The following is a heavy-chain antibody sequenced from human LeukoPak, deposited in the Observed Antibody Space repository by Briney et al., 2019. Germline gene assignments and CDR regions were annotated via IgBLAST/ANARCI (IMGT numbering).Heavy chain of an antibody. CDR3: GKVVVAAFDL. Sequence: GSLRLSCAASGFTVSSNYMSWVRQAPGKGLEWVSVIYSGGSTYYADSVKGRFTIPRDNSTNTLYLQRNSLRAEYTAVVSSGKVVVAAFDLWARGTRARVS. J-gene: IGHJ4*02. CDR2: IYSGGST. CDR1: GFTVSSNY. V-gene: IGHV3-53*01. D-gene: IGHD2-15*01.